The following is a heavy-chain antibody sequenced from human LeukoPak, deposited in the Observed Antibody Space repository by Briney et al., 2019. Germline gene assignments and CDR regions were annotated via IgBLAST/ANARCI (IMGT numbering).Heavy chain of an antibody. D-gene: IGHD2-15*01. J-gene: IGHJ6*02. V-gene: IGHV3-33*01. CDR2: IWYDGSNK. CDR1: GFTFSSYG. CDR3: ARDSGGGDYYYYGMDV. Sequence: GGSLRLSCAASGFTFSSYGMHWVRQAPGKGLEWVAVIWYDGSNKYYADSVKGRFTISRDNSKNTLYLQMNSLRAEDTAVYYCARDSGGGDYYYYGMDVWGQGTTVTVSS.